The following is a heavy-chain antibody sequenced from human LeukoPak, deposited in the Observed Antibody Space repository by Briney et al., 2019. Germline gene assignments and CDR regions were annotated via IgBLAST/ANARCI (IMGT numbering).Heavy chain of an antibody. CDR1: GGSISSGSYY. J-gene: IGHJ4*02. CDR3: ARERPDSGRHGWYYFDY. D-gene: IGHD1-26*01. Sequence: SETLSLTCTVSGGSISSGSYYWSWIRQPAGKGLEWIGRIYTSGSTNYNPSLKSRVTISVDTSKNQFSLKLSSVTAADTAVYYCARERPDSGRHGWYYFDYWGQGTLVTVSS. CDR2: IYTSGST. V-gene: IGHV4-61*02.